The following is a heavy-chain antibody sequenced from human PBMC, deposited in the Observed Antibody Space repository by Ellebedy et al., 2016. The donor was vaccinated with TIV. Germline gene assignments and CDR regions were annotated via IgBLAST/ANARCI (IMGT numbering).Heavy chain of an antibody. V-gene: IGHV3-7*01. CDR3: ARDQWLGRAYYFDY. J-gene: IGHJ4*02. D-gene: IGHD6-19*01. CDR1: GFIFSNYW. CDR2: IKQDGSER. Sequence: GESLKISCAASGFIFSNYWMTWVCQAPGKGLEWVANIKQDGSERHYVDSVKGRFAISRDNAKSSLYLQMNSLGDEDTAVYYCARDQWLGRAYYFDYWGQGTLVTVSS.